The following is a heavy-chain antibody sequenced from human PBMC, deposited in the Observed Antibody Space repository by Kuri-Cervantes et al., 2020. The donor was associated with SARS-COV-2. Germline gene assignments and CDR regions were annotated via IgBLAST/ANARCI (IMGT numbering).Heavy chain of an antibody. V-gene: IGHV6-1*01. D-gene: IGHD6-6*01. J-gene: IGHJ6*02. CDR2: TYYRSKWYN. CDR1: GDSVSSNTAA. CDR3: VRVHPGPEYYYGMDV. Sequence: LRLSCAISGDSVSSNTAAWNWIRQSPSRDLEWLGRTYYRSKWYNDYAVSVKSRITINPDTSKNQFSLQLNSVTPEDTAVYYCVRVHPGPEYYYGMDVWGQGTTVTVSS.